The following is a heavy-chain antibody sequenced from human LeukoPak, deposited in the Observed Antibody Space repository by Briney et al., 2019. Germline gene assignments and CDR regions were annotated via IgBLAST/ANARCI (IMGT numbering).Heavy chain of an antibody. V-gene: IGHV3-30-3*01. J-gene: IGHJ4*02. D-gene: IGHD3-3*01. CDR3: ARDPKAIFGVVLGDRFSFDY. CDR2: ISFDGSNK. Sequence: PGGSLRLSCAASGFTFSNYAMLWVRQAPGKGLEWVAIISFDGSNKYYADSVKGRFTISRDNPKNTLYLQMNSLRAEDTAVYYCARDPKAIFGVVLGDRFSFDYWGQGTLVTVSS. CDR1: GFTFSNYA.